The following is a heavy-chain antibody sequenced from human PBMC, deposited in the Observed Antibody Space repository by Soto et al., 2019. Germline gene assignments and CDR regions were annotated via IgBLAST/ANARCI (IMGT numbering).Heavy chain of an antibody. CDR3: ARDRYCSSTSCCSLGYYYYGMDV. CDR1: GYTFTGYY. Sequence: ASVKVSCKASGYTFTGYYMHWVRQAPGQGLEWMGWINPNSGGTNYAQKFQGRVTMTRDTSISTAYMELSRLRSDDTAVYYCARDRYCSSTSCCSLGYYYYGMDVWGQGTTVTVSS. J-gene: IGHJ6*02. CDR2: INPNSGGT. V-gene: IGHV1-2*02. D-gene: IGHD2-2*01.